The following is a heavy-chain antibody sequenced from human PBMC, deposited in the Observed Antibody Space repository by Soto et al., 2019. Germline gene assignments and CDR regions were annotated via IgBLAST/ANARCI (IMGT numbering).Heavy chain of an antibody. Sequence: VQLVESGGGLVQPGGSLRLSCAASGFTVSSNYMSWVRQAPGKGLEWVSVIYSGGSTYYADSVKGRFTISRDNSKNTLYLQMNSLRAEDTAVYYCARGYYGDYEGDYYYYYYMDVWGKGTTVTVSS. CDR3: ARGYYGDYEGDYYYYYYMDV. CDR2: IYSGGST. D-gene: IGHD4-17*01. J-gene: IGHJ6*03. CDR1: GFTVSSNY. V-gene: IGHV3-66*01.